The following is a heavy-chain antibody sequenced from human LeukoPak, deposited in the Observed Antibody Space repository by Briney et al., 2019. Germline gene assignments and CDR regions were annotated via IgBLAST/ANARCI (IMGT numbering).Heavy chain of an antibody. CDR1: GVSISDGRYY. CDR3: ATPYCSSLSCLDVFNI. Sequence: SETLSLTCSVSGVSISDGRYYWTWIRQRRGKGLEWIVYKYYSGSAKYNPSRQSRLTISIDTPKNQFSLHLSSVTAADTAMYYCATPYCSSLSCLDVFNIWGQGTMVTVSS. CDR2: KYYSGSA. V-gene: IGHV4-31*03. J-gene: IGHJ3*02. D-gene: IGHD2-2*01.